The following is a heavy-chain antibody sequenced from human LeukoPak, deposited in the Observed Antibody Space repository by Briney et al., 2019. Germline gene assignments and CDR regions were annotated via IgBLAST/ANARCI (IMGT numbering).Heavy chain of an antibody. V-gene: IGHV4-4*09. CDR2: IYTSGST. CDR1: GGSISTYY. Sequence: SETLSLTCTVSGGSISTYYWSWIRQPPGKGLEWIGYIYTSGSTDYNPCLKSRVTISLDTSNNQFSLNLNSVTAADTAVYYCARARGRKVTPFDYWGQGILVTVSS. J-gene: IGHJ4*02. CDR3: ARARGRKVTPFDY. D-gene: IGHD5-18*01.